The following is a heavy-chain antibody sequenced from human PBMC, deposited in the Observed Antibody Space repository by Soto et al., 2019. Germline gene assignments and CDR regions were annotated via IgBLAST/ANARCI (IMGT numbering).Heavy chain of an antibody. CDR3: AKGPGGTHTPVDY. V-gene: IGHV3-30*18. J-gene: IGHJ4*02. CDR2: ISYDGSNK. Sequence: QVQLVESGGGVVQPGRSLRLSCAASGFTFSSYGMHWVRQAPGKGLEWVAVISYDGSNKYYADSVKGRFTISRDNSKNTLYLQMNSLRAEDTAVYYCAKGPGGTHTPVDYWGQGTLVTVSS. CDR1: GFTFSSYG. D-gene: IGHD1-26*01.